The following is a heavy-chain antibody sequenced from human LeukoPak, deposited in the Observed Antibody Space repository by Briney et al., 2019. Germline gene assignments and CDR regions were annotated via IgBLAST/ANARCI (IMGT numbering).Heavy chain of an antibody. CDR1: GFTFSTYD. V-gene: IGHV3-13*01. CDR3: ARATVIGNAPVPGYMDV. Sequence: GGSLRLSCAASGFTFSTYDMHWVRQVSGKGLEWVSSIGTIGDTFYPGSVKGRFTFSRESAKNSLYLQMNGLRAGDTAVYYCARATVIGNAPVPGYMDVWGKGTTVTVSS. D-gene: IGHD2-21*01. J-gene: IGHJ6*03. CDR2: IGTIGDT.